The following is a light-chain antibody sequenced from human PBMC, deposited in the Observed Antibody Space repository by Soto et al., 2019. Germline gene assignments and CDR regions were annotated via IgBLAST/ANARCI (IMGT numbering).Light chain of an antibody. V-gene: IGKV1-9*01. CDR3: QQIYRYPLT. J-gene: IGKJ4*01. CDR2: EAS. CDR1: QGISRY. Sequence: QLTQSPSSLSASVGDRVTITCRASQGISRYLAWYQQKPGKVPKLLISEASTLESGVPSRFSGGGFGTDFTLTISSLQTEDFAIYYCQQIYRYPLTFGGGTKVDIK.